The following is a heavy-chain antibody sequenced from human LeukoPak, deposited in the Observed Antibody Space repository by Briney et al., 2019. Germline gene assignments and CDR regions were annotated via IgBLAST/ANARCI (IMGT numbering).Heavy chain of an antibody. CDR2: IKSEGEGATT. Sequence: GGSLRLSCVRSGFTIGTAWMSWVRQAPGKGLEWLGHIKSEGEGATTDYAAPAKGRFAISRDDSKNMIYLQMSSLKIDDPAIYYCIAHFPYFYGFDVWGKGTTVTVSS. D-gene: IGHD3-3*02. V-gene: IGHV3-15*01. CDR1: GFTIGTAW. CDR3: IAHFPYFYGFDV. J-gene: IGHJ6*04.